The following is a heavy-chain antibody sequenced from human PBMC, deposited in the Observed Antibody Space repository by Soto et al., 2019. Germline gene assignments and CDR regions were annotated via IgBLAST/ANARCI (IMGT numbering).Heavy chain of an antibody. D-gene: IGHD3-10*01. CDR3: ARVTDELVWPNWFDP. Sequence: PGESLKISCKASGYSFSNYYIGWVRQMPGKGLEWMAIIYPGDSDTKYSSSFQGQVTISADKSINTAYLQWSSLKASDTAMYYCARVTDELVWPNWFDPWGQGTQVTVSS. CDR1: GYSFSNYY. J-gene: IGHJ5*02. CDR2: IYPGDSDT. V-gene: IGHV5-51*01.